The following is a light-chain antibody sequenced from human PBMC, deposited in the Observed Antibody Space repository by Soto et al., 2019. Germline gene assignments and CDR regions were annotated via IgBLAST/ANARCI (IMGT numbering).Light chain of an antibody. CDR1: SSNIGSTS. Sequence: SVLTQPPSASGPPGQTVTISCSGRSSNIGSTSVNWYQQLPGTAPKLLLYTNDQRPSGVPDRFSGSKSGTSASLAISGLQSEDEADYYCAAWDDSQNAPVFGTGTKVTVL. CDR2: TND. V-gene: IGLV1-44*01. J-gene: IGLJ1*01. CDR3: AAWDDSQNAPV.